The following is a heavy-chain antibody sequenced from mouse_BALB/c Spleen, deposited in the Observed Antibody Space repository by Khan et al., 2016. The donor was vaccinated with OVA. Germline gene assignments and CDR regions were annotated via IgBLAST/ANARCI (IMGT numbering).Heavy chain of an antibody. Sequence: EVQLEESGPGLVKPSQSLSLTCTVTGYSITSGYGWNWIRKFPGNKLEWMGYISYSGSTNYNPSLKSRISFTRDKSKNQFFLQLNSVTTEDTATYYCARTAKIKYWGQGTTLTVSS. CDR3: ARTAKIKY. V-gene: IGHV3-2*02. D-gene: IGHD1-2*01. J-gene: IGHJ2*01. CDR2: ISYSGST. CDR1: GYSITSGYG.